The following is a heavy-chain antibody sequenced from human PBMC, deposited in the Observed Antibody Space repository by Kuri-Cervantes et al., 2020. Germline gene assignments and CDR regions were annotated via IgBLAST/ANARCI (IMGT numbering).Heavy chain of an antibody. CDR3: ARTLLWFGEKIDY. D-gene: IGHD3-10*01. CDR1: GGSVSSGSYY. V-gene: IGHV4-61*01. CDR2: IYYSGST. Sequence: ESLKISCTVSGGSVSSGSYYWSWIRQPPGKGLEWIGYIYYSGSTNYNPSLKSRVTISVDTSKNQFSLKLSSVTAADTAVYYCARTLLWFGEKIDYWGQGTLVTVSS. J-gene: IGHJ4*02.